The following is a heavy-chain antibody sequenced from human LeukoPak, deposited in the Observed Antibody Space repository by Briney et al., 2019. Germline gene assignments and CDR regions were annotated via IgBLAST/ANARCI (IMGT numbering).Heavy chain of an antibody. CDR1: GFTFSSYA. V-gene: IGHV3-23*01. CDR3: AKRPDIVVVPAAISVFGDFDY. Sequence: AGGSLRLSCAASGFTFSSYAMSWVRQAPGKGLEWVSAISGSGGSTYYADSVKGRFTISRDNSRNTLYLQMNSLRAEDTAVYYCAKRPDIVVVPAAISVFGDFDYWGQGTLVTVSS. D-gene: IGHD2-2*02. J-gene: IGHJ4*02. CDR2: ISGSGGST.